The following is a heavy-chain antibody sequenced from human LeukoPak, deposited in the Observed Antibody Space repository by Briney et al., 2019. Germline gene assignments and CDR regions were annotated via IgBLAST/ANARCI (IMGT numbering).Heavy chain of an antibody. CDR1: GYTFTSYD. Sequence: ASVKVSCKASGYTFTSYDINWVRQATGQGLEWMGWISGYNGNTHHAHKYQGRVIMTTDTSTSTAYMELRSLRSDDTAVYYCARELGEHAFGYWGQGTLVIVYS. CDR2: ISGYNGNT. CDR3: ARELGEHAFGY. D-gene: IGHD3-16*01. J-gene: IGHJ4*02. V-gene: IGHV1-18*01.